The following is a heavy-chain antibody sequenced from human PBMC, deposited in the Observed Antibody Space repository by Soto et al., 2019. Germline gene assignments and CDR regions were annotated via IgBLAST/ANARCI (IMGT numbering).Heavy chain of an antibody. D-gene: IGHD3-22*01. CDR3: ARGVSSYYDSSGYYYVFPY. CDR2: IIPIFGTA. J-gene: IGHJ4*02. Sequence: ASVKVSCKASGGTFSSYAISWVRQAPGQGLEWMGGIIPIFGTANYAQKFQGRVTITADESTSTAYMELSSLRSEDTAVYYCARGVSSYYDSSGYYYVFPYWGQGTLVTVSS. CDR1: GGTFSSYA. V-gene: IGHV1-69*13.